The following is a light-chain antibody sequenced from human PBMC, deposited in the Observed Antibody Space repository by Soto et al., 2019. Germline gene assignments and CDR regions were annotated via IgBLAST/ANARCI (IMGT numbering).Light chain of an antibody. Sequence: DIVMTQSPDSLAVSLGERATINCKSSQSVLYSSNNKNYLAWYQHKAGQPPKLLIYWASTRESGVPDRFSGSGYGTDFTLTISSLQAEDVAVYYCQQYDTPPFTFGPGTKVDIK. CDR2: WAS. CDR1: QSVLYSSNNKNY. J-gene: IGKJ3*01. V-gene: IGKV4-1*01. CDR3: QQYDTPPFT.